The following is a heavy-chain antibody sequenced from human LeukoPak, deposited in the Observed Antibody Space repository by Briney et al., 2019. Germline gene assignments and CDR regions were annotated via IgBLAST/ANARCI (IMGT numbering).Heavy chain of an antibody. CDR1: GGSISGADYY. J-gene: IGHJ5*02. CDR2: VYYSGNT. D-gene: IGHD4-17*01. CDR3: ARGGGGSSTVTTYWFDP. V-gene: IGHV4-30-4*01. Sequence: SETLSLICTVSGGSISGADYYWSWIRQPPGKGLEWIGYVYYSGNTYYSPSLESRLTISVDTSKNQFSLKLNSVTAADTAVYYCARGGGGSSTVTTYWFDPWGQGALVTVSS.